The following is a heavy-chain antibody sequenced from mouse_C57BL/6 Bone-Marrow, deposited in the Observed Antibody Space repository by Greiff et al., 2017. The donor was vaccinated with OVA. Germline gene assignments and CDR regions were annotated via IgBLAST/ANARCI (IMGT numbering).Heavy chain of an antibody. Sequence: VQLKESGAELVRPGASVKLSCTASGFNIKDDYMHWVKQRPEQGLEWIGWIDPENGDTEYASKFQGKATITADTSSNTAYLQLSSLTSEDTAVYYCTRTLPWFAYWGQGTLVTVSA. V-gene: IGHV14-4*01. CDR3: TRTLPWFAY. J-gene: IGHJ3*01. CDR1: GFNIKDDY. CDR2: IDPENGDT.